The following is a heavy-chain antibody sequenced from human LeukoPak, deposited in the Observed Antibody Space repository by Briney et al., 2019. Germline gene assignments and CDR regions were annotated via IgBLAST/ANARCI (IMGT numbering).Heavy chain of an antibody. CDR3: AKGGVPTAMVDY. CDR2: ISNDGSHK. CDR1: GFTFSTYG. J-gene: IGHJ4*02. Sequence: QSGGSLRLSCVVSGFTFSTYGMHWVRQAPGKGLEWLAVISNDGSHKYYADSVKGRFTISGDNSNNTLSMQMNSLRIEDTAVYYCAKGGVPTAMVDYWGQGILVTVSS. V-gene: IGHV3-30*18. D-gene: IGHD2-2*01.